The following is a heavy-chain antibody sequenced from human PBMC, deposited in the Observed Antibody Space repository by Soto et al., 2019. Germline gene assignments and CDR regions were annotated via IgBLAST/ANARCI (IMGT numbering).Heavy chain of an antibody. CDR3: ARDGREASGMDV. CDR1: GGSISSHY. D-gene: IGHD1-26*01. Sequence: SETLSLTCTVSGGSISSHYWSWVRQAPGKGLEWIGHIYYRGSTTYNPSLRSRSTISVDTSNNQFSLKLNSVTTADTAVYYCARDGREASGMDVWGQGTKVSVSS. J-gene: IGHJ6*02. CDR2: IYYRGST. V-gene: IGHV4-59*11.